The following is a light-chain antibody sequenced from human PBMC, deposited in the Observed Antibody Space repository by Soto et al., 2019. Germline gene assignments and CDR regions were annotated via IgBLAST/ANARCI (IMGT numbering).Light chain of an antibody. Sequence: QSVLTQPASVSGSPGQSITISCTGTSSDIGGYNYVSWYQQYPGKVPKLIIYEVSDRPSGISNRFSGSKSGNTASLTISGLQAEDEADYYCSSYTSNTTPVVFGGGTKLTVL. CDR3: SSYTSNTTPVV. CDR2: EVS. CDR1: SSDIGGYNY. V-gene: IGLV2-14*01. J-gene: IGLJ2*01.